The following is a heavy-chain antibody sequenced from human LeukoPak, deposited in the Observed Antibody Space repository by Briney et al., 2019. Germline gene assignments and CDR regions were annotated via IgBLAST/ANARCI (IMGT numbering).Heavy chain of an antibody. Sequence: ASVKVSCKASGYTFSGYCMHWVRQAPGQGLEWMGWINPNGDGTNYAQKFQGRVTMTRDTSISTAYMELTRLRSDDTAVYYCARASSIAVAGYDYYYMDVWGKGTTVTVSS. J-gene: IGHJ6*03. CDR2: INPNGDGT. CDR3: ARASSIAVAGYDYYYMDV. CDR1: GYTFSGYC. D-gene: IGHD6-19*01. V-gene: IGHV1-2*02.